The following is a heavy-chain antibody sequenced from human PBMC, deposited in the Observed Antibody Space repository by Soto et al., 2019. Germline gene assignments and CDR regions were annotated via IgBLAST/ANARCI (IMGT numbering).Heavy chain of an antibody. V-gene: IGHV1-58*02. Sequence: PSVKVSCKASGFTFTSSAMQWVRQARGQRLEWMGGIVASIGTANYAQKFQERVTITGDISTSTAYMELSSLRSEDTAVYYCARAETRAAFYGDSSNWFDPWGQGTLVTVSS. J-gene: IGHJ5*02. D-gene: IGHD4-17*01. CDR2: IVASIGTA. CDR1: GFTFTSSA. CDR3: ARAETRAAFYGDSSNWFDP.